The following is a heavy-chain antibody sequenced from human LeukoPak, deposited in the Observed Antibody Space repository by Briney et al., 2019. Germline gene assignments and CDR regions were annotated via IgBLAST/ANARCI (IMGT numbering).Heavy chain of an antibody. V-gene: IGHV3-53*01. CDR2: MYSDGST. J-gene: IGHJ4*02. CDR1: GCTVSSNY. CDR3: AASGSGWLKH. D-gene: IGHD6-19*01. Sequence: GGSLRGYCAASGCTVSSNYRSWVRQAPEKGLEWVSVMYSDGSTYYADSVKGRFTISRDNSKNTVYLQMNSLRVEDTAIYYCAASGSGWLKHWGQGTLVTVSA.